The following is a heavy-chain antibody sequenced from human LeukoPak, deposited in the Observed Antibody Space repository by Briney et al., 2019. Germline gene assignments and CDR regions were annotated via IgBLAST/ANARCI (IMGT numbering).Heavy chain of an antibody. D-gene: IGHD3-22*01. CDR2: IYTSGST. CDR1: GGSISSYY. V-gene: IGHV4-4*07. J-gene: IGHJ4*02. CDR3: ARGDYEYYYDSSGPWGY. Sequence: SETLSLTCTVSGGSISSYYWSWIRQPAGKGLEWIGRIYTSGSTNYNPSLKSRVTMSVDTSKNQFSLKLSSVTAADTAVYYCARGDYEYYYDSSGPWGYWGQGTLVTVSS.